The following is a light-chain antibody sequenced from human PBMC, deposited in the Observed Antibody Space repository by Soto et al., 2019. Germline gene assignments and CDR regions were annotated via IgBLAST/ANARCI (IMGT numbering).Light chain of an antibody. CDR2: EAS. Sequence: DIQLTQSPSSLSASVGDRVTVTCRARHIISNYLTWYQQKPGKAPKLLIYEASRLHSGAPSRFSGSGSGTDFTLTISSLQPEDFATYYCQQIGTFGQGTRLEIK. V-gene: IGKV1-39*01. J-gene: IGKJ2*02. CDR1: HIISNY. CDR3: QQIGT.